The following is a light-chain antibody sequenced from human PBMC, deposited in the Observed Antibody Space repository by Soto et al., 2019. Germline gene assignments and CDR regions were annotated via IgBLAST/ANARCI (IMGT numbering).Light chain of an antibody. Sequence: RSRATLSLSPGDRAPLSSRASQSVGSYLAWFQQKPGQAPRLLIYDATNRATGIPARFSGSGSGTDFTLTISNLEPEDFAVYYCQQRSNWPHTFGGGTKVDI. CDR2: DAT. V-gene: IGKV3-11*01. CDR3: QQRSNWPHT. J-gene: IGKJ4*01. CDR1: QSVGSY.